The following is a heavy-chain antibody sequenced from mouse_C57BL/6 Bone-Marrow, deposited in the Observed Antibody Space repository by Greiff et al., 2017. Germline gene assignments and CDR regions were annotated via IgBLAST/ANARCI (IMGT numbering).Heavy chain of an antibody. CDR1: GFTFSSYG. V-gene: IGHV5-6*01. D-gene: IGHD1-1*01. CDR3: ARRGRRGYFDV. CDR2: ISSGGSYT. J-gene: IGHJ1*03. Sequence: EVHLVESGGDLVKPGGSLKLSCAASGFTFSSYGMSWVRQTPDKRLEWVATISSGGSYTYSPDSVKGRFTISRDNAKNTLYLQMSSLKSEDTAMYYCARRGRRGYFDVWGTGTTVTVSS.